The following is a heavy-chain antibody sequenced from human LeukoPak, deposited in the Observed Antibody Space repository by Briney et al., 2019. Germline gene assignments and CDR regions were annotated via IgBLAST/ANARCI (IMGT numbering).Heavy chain of an antibody. D-gene: IGHD4-17*01. J-gene: IGHJ4*02. V-gene: IGHV4-34*01. CDR2: INHSGST. CDR3: ARGTSSYGDYESYYFDY. Sequence: PSETLSLTCAVYGGSFSGYYWSWIRQPPGKGLGWIGEINHSGSTNYNPSLKSRVTISVDTSKNQFSLKLSSVTAADTAVYYCARGTSSYGDYESYYFDYWGQGTLVTVSS. CDR1: GGSFSGYY.